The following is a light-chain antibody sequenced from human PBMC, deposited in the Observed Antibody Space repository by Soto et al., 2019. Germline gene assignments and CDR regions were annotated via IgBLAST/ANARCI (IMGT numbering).Light chain of an antibody. CDR2: RTS. V-gene: IGKV1-5*03. CDR1: QTIGTW. J-gene: IGKJ1*01. Sequence: DIQMTQSPSTLSASVGDRVTITCRASQTIGTWLAWYQQKPGKAPKLLISRTSTLESEVPSRFSGSGSGTEFTLTISSLQPDDFATYHCQQYNSFPGTFGQGTKVE. CDR3: QQYNSFPGT.